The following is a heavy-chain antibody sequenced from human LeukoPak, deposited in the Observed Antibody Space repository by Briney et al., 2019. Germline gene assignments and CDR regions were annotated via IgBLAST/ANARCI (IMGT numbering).Heavy chain of an antibody. J-gene: IGHJ5*02. V-gene: IGHV4-38-2*01. D-gene: IGHD2-2*01. CDR3: ARFESTSGRGFDP. CDR1: GYSITSDYN. Sequence: SETLSLTRAVSGYSITSDYNWGWIRQPPGKGLEWVGTISHTGTTYYNPSLKSRVTISIDTSDQFSVKLTSVTAAATAVYYCARFESTSGRGFDPWGQGTLVTVSS. CDR2: ISHTGTT.